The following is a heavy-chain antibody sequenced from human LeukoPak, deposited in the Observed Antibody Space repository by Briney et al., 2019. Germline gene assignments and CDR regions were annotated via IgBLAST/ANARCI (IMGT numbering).Heavy chain of an antibody. V-gene: IGHV1-8*01. D-gene: IGHD3-10*01. CDR1: GYTFTSYD. J-gene: IGHJ4*02. CDR3: ARESYGSGSYLYYFDY. Sequence: ASVKVSCKASGYTFTSYDINWVRQATGQGLEWMGWMNPNSGNTGYAQKFQGRVTMTRNTSISTAYMELSSLRSEDTAVYYCARESYGSGSYLYYFDYWGQGTLVTVSS. CDR2: MNPNSGNT.